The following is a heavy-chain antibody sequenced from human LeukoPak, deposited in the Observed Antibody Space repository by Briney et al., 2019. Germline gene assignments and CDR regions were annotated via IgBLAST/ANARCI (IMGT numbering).Heavy chain of an antibody. D-gene: IGHD2-2*01. CDR1: GGSISSGSYY. V-gene: IGHV4-61*02. J-gene: IGHJ3*02. CDR3: ARGRDIVVVPATNAFDI. Sequence: SQTLSLTCTVSGGSISSGSYYWSWIRQPAGKGLEWIGRIYTSGSTNYNPSLKSRVTISVDTSKNQFSLKLSSVTAADTAVYYCARGRDIVVVPATNAFDIWGQGTMVTVSS. CDR2: IYTSGST.